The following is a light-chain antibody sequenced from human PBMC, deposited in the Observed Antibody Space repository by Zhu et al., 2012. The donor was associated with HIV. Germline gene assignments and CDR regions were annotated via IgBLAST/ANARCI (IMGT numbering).Light chain of an antibody. Sequence: ETLMTQSPATLSVSPGERGTLSCRASESVRTNLAWYQQKPGQPPRLLTSRASTRATAIPDRFSGSGFGTEFTLTISSLQSEDFAVYYCQQYHNWPPTFGQGTKVEVK. CDR2: RAS. CDR1: ESVRTN. J-gene: IGKJ1*01. CDR3: QQYHNWPPT. V-gene: IGKV3-15*01.